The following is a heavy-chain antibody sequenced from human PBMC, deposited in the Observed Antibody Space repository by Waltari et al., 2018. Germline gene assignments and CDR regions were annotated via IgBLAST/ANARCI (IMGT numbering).Heavy chain of an antibody. CDR3: ARVGGYYYYYMDV. CDR2: ICTTDGSI. D-gene: IGHD3-16*01. J-gene: IGHJ6*03. V-gene: IGHV3-48*03. CDR1: GFNLRSHE. Sequence: EVQLVESGGGLVQPGGSRRLSCFASGFNLRSHEVYWSRQAPGKVLEWVASICTTDGSIYYADSVKGRFTISRDNAKNSLYLQMNSLRADDTAVYYCARVGGYYYYYMDVWGRGTTVTISS.